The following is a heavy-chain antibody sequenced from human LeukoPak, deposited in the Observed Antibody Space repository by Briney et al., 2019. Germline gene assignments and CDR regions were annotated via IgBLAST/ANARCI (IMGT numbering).Heavy chain of an antibody. D-gene: IGHD6-6*01. J-gene: IGHJ6*02. CDR3: AREGSSVSGPYYYYYGMDV. V-gene: IGHV1-8*01. CDR1: GYTFTSYD. Sequence: ASVKVSCKASGYTFTSYDINWVRQATGQGLEWMGWMNPNSGNTGYAQKLQGRVTMTTDTSTSTAYMELRSLRSDDTAVYYCAREGSSVSGPYYYYYGMDVWGQGTTVTVSS. CDR2: MNPNSGNT.